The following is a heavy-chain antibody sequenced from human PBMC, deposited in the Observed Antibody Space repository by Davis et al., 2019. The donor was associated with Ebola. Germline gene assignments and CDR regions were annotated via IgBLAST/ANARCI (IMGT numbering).Heavy chain of an antibody. J-gene: IGHJ4*02. CDR2: ISSSSSYI. CDR1: GFTFSRYA. V-gene: IGHV3-21*01. D-gene: IGHD4-23*01. Sequence: GESLKISCAASGFTFSRYAMNWVRQAPGKGLEWVSSISSSSSYIYYADSVKGRFTISRDNAKNSLYLQMNSLRAEDTAVYYCARGGYTTTVVTPDYWGQGTLVTVSS. CDR3: ARGGYTTTVVTPDY.